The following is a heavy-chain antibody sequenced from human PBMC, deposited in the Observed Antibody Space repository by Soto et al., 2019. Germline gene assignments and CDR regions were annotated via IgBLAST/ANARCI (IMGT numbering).Heavy chain of an antibody. J-gene: IGHJ6*02. Sequence: GGSLRLSCAAPGFTVGSYAMTWVRQAPGEGLEWGSGSSGSGDETYYADSVKGRFTISRDNSKNTLYLQMNSLRAEDTAVYYCAKGLSVTPTGYYYGMDVWGQGTTVTVSS. D-gene: IGHD4-4*01. CDR2: SSGSGDET. V-gene: IGHV3-23*01. CDR3: AKGLSVTPTGYYYGMDV. CDR1: GFTVGSYA.